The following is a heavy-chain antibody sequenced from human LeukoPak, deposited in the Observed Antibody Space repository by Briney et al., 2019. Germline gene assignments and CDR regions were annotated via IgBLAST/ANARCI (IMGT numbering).Heavy chain of an antibody. J-gene: IGHJ4*02. CDR1: GYTFTSYG. CDR3: ARSMAPGYSSGWPIFDY. D-gene: IGHD6-19*01. Sequence: AASVKVSCKASGYTFTSYGISWVRQAPGQGLEWMGWISAYNGNTNYAQKLQGRVTMTTDTSTSTAYMELRSLRSDDTAVYYCARSMAPGYSSGWPIFDYWGQATLVTVSS. V-gene: IGHV1-18*01. CDR2: ISAYNGNT.